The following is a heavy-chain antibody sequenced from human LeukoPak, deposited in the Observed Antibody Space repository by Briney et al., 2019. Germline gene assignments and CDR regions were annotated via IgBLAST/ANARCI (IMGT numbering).Heavy chain of an antibody. Sequence: GGSLRLSCAASGFTFSSYAMSWVRQAPGKGLEWVSAISGSGGSTYYADSVKGRFTISRDNSKNTLYLQMNSLRAEDTAVYYCARAGSGWYKYYFDYWGQGTLVTVSS. CDR3: ARAGSGWYKYYFDY. CDR1: GFTFSSYA. D-gene: IGHD6-19*01. CDR2: ISGSGGST. J-gene: IGHJ4*02. V-gene: IGHV3-23*01.